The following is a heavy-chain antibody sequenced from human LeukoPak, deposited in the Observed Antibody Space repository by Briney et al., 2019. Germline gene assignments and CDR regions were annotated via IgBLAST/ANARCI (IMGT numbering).Heavy chain of an antibody. Sequence: TGGSLRLSCAVSGITLSNYGMSWVRQAPGKGLEWVAGISDSGGRTNYADSVKGRLTISRDNPKNTLYLQMNSLRAEDTAVYFCAKRGVVIRVILVGFHKEAYYFDSWGQGALVTVSS. V-gene: IGHV3-23*01. D-gene: IGHD3-22*01. CDR2: ISDSGGRT. CDR3: AKRGVVIRVILVGFHKEAYYFDS. CDR1: GITLSNYG. J-gene: IGHJ4*02.